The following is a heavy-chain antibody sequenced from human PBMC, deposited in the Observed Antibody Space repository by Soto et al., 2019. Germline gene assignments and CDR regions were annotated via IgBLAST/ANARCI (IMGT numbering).Heavy chain of an antibody. Sequence: ASVKVSCKASGYTFTSYAMHWVRLAPGQRLEWMGWINAGNGNTKYSQKFQGRVTITRDTSASTAYMELSSLRSEDTAVYYCARGTDRLRFLEWYNWFDPWGQGTLVTVSS. J-gene: IGHJ5*02. D-gene: IGHD3-3*01. CDR2: INAGNGNT. CDR3: ARGTDRLRFLEWYNWFDP. CDR1: GYTFTSYA. V-gene: IGHV1-3*01.